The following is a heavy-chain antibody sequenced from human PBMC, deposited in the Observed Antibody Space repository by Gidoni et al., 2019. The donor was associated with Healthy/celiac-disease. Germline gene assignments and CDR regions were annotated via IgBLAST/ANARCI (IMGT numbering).Heavy chain of an antibody. CDR3: AKSSRDGYNWDYYFDY. CDR2: ISYDGSNK. CDR1: GFTFSSSG. J-gene: IGHJ4*02. Sequence: QVQLVESGGGVVQPGRALRLSCAASGFTFSSSGMHWVRPAPGKGLEWVAVISYDGSNKYYADSVKGRFTISRDNSKNTLYLQMNSLRAEDTAVYYCAKSSRDGYNWDYYFDYWGQGTLVTVSS. V-gene: IGHV3-30*18. D-gene: IGHD5-12*01.